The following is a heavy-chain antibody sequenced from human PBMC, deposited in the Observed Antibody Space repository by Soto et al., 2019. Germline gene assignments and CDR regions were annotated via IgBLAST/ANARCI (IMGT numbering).Heavy chain of an antibody. Sequence: QVQLQESGPGLVKPSETLSLTCTVSGGSVSRFYWSWIRQPPGKGLEWIAYTYNSGSTNYNPSLKSRVSISVDTSKNELSLRLKSVTAADTAVYYCARERTARSGYYSWGQGTLVTVSS. CDR3: ARERTARSGYYS. CDR2: TYNSGST. V-gene: IGHV4-59*02. CDR1: GGSVSRFY. D-gene: IGHD3-3*01. J-gene: IGHJ4*02.